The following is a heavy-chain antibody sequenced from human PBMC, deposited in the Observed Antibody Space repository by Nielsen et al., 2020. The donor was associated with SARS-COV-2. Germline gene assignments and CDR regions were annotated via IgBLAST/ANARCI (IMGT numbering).Heavy chain of an antibody. D-gene: IGHD2-15*01. V-gene: IGHV3-11*01. CDR1: GFTVSRYN. CDR3: AREPVYCSGGRCYVHYFDY. Sequence: GESLKISCAAPGFTVSRYNMSWIRQAPGKGLEWVSYISGSGNTIFYEDSLKGRFTISRDNANNSLYLQMNSLRAEDTAVYYCAREPVYCSGGRCYVHYFDYWGQGTLVTVSS. CDR2: ISGSGNTI. J-gene: IGHJ4*02.